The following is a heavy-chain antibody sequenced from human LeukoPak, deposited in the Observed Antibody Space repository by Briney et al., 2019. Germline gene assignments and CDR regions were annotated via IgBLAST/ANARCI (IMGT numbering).Heavy chain of an antibody. D-gene: IGHD6-13*01. J-gene: IGHJ3*02. CDR3: ATSQQLLEETYAFDM. CDR2: FDPDDGET. Sequence: ASVKVSCKVSAYTLSDLPLHWVGQAPGKGLEWMGGFDPDDGETVYAQNFQGRVIMTEDTSTDTAYMKLSSLRSEDTAVYYCATSQQLLEETYAFDMWGQGTMVTVSS. V-gene: IGHV1-24*01. CDR1: AYTLSDLP.